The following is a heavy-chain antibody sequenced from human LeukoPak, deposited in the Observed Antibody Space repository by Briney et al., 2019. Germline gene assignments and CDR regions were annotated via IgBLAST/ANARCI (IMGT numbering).Heavy chain of an antibody. J-gene: IGHJ6*03. CDR3: ARHDSSGWYWAGMDV. Sequence: PSETLSLTCAVYGGSFSGYYWSWIRQPPGKGLEWIGEINHSGSTNYNPSLKSRVTISVDTSKNQFSLKLSSVTAADTAVYYCARHDSSGWYWAGMDVWGKGTTVTISS. D-gene: IGHD6-19*01. CDR2: INHSGST. CDR1: GGSFSGYY. V-gene: IGHV4-34*01.